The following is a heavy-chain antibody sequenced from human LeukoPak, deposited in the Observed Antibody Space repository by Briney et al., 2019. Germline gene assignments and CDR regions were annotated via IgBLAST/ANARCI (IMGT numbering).Heavy chain of an antibody. CDR2: IYTNGRT. J-gene: IGHJ4*02. V-gene: IGHV4-4*07. CDR1: GGSFSGYF. Sequence: PSETLSHTCTVSGGSFSGYFWSWIRRPAGKGLEWIGRIYTNGRTNYNSSLKSRVNMSVDMSNNQFSLRLSSVTAADTAMYYCARGLGVTPFDFWGQGTLVTVSS. CDR3: ARGLGVTPFDF. D-gene: IGHD2-21*02.